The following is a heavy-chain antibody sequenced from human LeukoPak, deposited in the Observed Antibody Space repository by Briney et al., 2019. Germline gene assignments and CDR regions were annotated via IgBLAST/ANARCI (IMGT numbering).Heavy chain of an antibody. CDR2: ISGSGGST. CDR3: ARDLGRGNTPFDY. V-gene: IGHV3-23*01. CDR1: GFTFSSYS. Sequence: GGSLRLSCAASGFTFSSYSINWVRQAPGKGLEWVSAISGSGGSTYYADSVKGRFTISRDNSKNTVYLQMNSLRAEDTALYYCARDLGRGNTPFDYWGQGTLVTVSS. J-gene: IGHJ4*02. D-gene: IGHD3-16*01.